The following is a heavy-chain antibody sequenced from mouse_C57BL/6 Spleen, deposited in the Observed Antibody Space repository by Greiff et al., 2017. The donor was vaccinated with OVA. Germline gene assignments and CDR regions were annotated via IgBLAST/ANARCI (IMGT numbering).Heavy chain of an antibody. CDR3: APFPVVAESWYFDV. V-gene: IGHV1-26*01. CDR2: INPNNGGT. CDR1: GYTFTDYY. Sequence: EVQLQQSGPELVKPGASVKISCKASGYTFTDYYMNWVKQSHGKSLEWIGDINPNNGGTSYNQKFKGKATLTVDKSSSTAYMELRCLTSEDSAVYDCAPFPVVAESWYFDVWGTGTTVTVSS. J-gene: IGHJ1*03. D-gene: IGHD1-1*01.